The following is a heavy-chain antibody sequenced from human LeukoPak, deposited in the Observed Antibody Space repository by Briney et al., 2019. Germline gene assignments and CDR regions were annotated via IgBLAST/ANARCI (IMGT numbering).Heavy chain of an antibody. CDR3: AKAATVVRPYYFDY. CDR2: ISGSGGRT. V-gene: IGHV3-23*01. CDR1: GFTVSSNY. J-gene: IGHJ4*02. D-gene: IGHD4-23*01. Sequence: GGSLRLSWAASGFTVSSNYMSWVRQATGRGLEWVSAISGSGGRTYYADSVKGRFTISRDNSKNTLYLQMNSLRAEDTAVYYCAKAATVVRPYYFDYWGQGTLVTVSS.